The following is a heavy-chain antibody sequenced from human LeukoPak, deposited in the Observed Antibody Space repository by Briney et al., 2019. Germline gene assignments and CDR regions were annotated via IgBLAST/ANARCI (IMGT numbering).Heavy chain of an antibody. V-gene: IGHV3-30*02. CDR2: IRYDGSNK. Sequence: PGGSLRLSCAASGFTFSSCGMHWVRQAPGKGLEWVAFIRYDGSNKYYADSVKGRFTISRDNAQNSLYLQMNSLRAEDAAVYYCARVGVLSSSWLVYWGQGTLVTVSS. J-gene: IGHJ4*02. CDR3: ARVGVLSSSWLVY. CDR1: GFTFSSCG. D-gene: IGHD6-13*01.